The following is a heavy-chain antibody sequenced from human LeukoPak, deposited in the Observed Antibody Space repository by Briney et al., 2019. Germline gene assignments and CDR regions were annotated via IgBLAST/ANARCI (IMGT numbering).Heavy chain of an antibody. CDR2: ISSNGGST. CDR1: GFTFSSYA. Sequence: GGSLRLSCAASGFTFSSYAMRWVRQAPGKGLEYVSAISSNGGSTYYANSVKGRFTISRDNSKNTLYLQMGSLRAEDMAVYYCARGYSYGPDYWGQGTLVTVSS. CDR3: ARGYSYGPDY. V-gene: IGHV3-64*01. D-gene: IGHD5-18*01. J-gene: IGHJ4*02.